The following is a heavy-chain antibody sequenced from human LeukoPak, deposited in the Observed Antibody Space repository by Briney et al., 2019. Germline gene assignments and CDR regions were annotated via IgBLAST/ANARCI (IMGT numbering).Heavy chain of an antibody. J-gene: IGHJ6*03. Sequence: PSETLSLTCAVSGAAINSGSYYWTWIRQPAGKGLEWIGRILTTGSANYNPSLKSRVSISLDTSKKQFSLNLTSVTAADTAVYFRARELVAPRPHNDYYFYMDVWGKGTTVTVSS. D-gene: IGHD5-12*01. CDR1: GAAINSGSYY. V-gene: IGHV4-61*02. CDR2: ILTTGSA. CDR3: ARELVAPRPHNDYYFYMDV.